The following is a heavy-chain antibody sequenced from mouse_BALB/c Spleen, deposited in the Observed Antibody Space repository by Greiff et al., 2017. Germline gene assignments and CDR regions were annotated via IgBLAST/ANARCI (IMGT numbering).Heavy chain of an antibody. V-gene: IGHV1-54*01. D-gene: IGHD2-1*01. CDR2: INPGSGGT. Sequence: QVQLQQSGAELVRPGTSVKESCKASGYAFTNYLIEWVKQRPGQGLEWIGVINPGSGGTNYNEKFKGKATLTADKSSSTAYMQLSSLTSDDSAVYFCARSGGNYVRAMDYWGQGTSVTVSS. CDR3: ARSGGNYVRAMDY. CDR1: GYAFTNYL. J-gene: IGHJ4*01.